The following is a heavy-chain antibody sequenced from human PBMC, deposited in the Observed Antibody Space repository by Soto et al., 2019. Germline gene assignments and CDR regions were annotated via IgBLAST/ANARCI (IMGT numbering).Heavy chain of an antibody. CDR1: GFTFSSYA. CDR3: AKDLGKRLGELSLYYYYGMDV. Sequence: GGSLRLSCAASGFTFSSYAMSWVRQAPGKGLEWVSAISGSGGSTYYADSVKGRFTISRDNSKNTLYLQMNSLRAEDTAVYYCAKDLGKRLGELSLYYYYGMDVWGQGTTVTVSS. J-gene: IGHJ6*02. D-gene: IGHD3-16*02. CDR2: ISGSGGST. V-gene: IGHV3-23*01.